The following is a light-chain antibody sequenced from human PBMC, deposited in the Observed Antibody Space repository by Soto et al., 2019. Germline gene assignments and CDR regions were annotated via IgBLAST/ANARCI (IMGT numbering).Light chain of an antibody. Sequence: DIQLTQSPSFLSASVGDRVTITCLASQGITNVLAWYQQKPGKAPKLLIYVASTLQSGVPSRFSGSGSGTEFTLTISNLQPEDFATYYCLQHNSYPLTFGGGTKVDIK. V-gene: IGKV1-9*01. J-gene: IGKJ4*01. CDR2: VAS. CDR3: LQHNSYPLT. CDR1: QGITNV.